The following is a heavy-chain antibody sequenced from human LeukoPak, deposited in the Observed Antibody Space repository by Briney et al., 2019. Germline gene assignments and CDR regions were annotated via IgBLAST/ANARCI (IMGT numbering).Heavy chain of an antibody. J-gene: IGHJ6*03. V-gene: IGHV3-53*01. CDR2: IYSGGNT. D-gene: IGHD1-26*01. Sequence: PGGSLRLSCAASGLTVSSNCMSWVRQAPGKGLEWVSFIYSGGNTYYADSVKGRFTISRDNSKNTVHLQMNSLRAEDTAVYYCARDLQSGSYYRYYYYYMDVWGKGTTVTVSS. CDR1: GLTVSSNC. CDR3: ARDLQSGSYYRYYYYYMDV.